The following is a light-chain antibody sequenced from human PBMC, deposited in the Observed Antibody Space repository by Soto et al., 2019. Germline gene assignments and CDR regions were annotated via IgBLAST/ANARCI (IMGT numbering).Light chain of an antibody. CDR2: AAS. J-gene: IGKJ3*01. V-gene: IGKV1-27*01. Sequence: DIPMTQSPSSLSASVGDRVTITCRASQGINTYLAWYQQKPGKVPKLLIYAASTLQSGVPSRFTGSGSGTDFTLTISSLQPEDIATYYCQKYNSVPFTFGPGTRVDIK. CDR1: QGINTY. CDR3: QKYNSVPFT.